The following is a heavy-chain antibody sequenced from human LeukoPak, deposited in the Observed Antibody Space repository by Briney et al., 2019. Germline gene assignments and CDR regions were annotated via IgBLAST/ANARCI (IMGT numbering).Heavy chain of an antibody. J-gene: IGHJ4*02. D-gene: IGHD4-17*01. CDR3: ARANDHGDYFDY. Sequence: ETLSLTCTVSGGSISSYYWSWIRQPPGKGLEWIGYIYYSGSTNYNPSLKRRVTISVDTSKNQFSLKLSSVTAADTAVYYCARANDHGDYFDYWGQGTLVTVSS. CDR1: GGSISSYY. CDR2: IYYSGST. V-gene: IGHV4-59*01.